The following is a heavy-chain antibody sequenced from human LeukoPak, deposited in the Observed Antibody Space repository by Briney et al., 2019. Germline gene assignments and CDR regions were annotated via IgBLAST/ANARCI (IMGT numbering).Heavy chain of an antibody. D-gene: IGHD3-22*01. CDR1: GFTFSHYA. CDR2: IGHDGADK. J-gene: IGHJ4*02. V-gene: IGHV3-30*04. CDR3: ARNSDYYDYSPQSV. Sequence: GGSLRLSCAASGFTFSHYALHWVRQAPGEGLEWVALIGHDGADKYYADSVKGRFLISRDNSKNMLFLQMNSLIIEDTAVYYCARNSDYYDYSPQSVWGQGTLVIVS.